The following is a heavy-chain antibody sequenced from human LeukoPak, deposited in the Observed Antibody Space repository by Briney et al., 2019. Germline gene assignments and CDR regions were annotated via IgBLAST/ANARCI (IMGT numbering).Heavy chain of an antibody. V-gene: IGHV3-15*01. Sequence: KSGGSLRLSCAASGFTFSNAWMSWVRQAPGKGLEWVGRIKSKTDGGTTDYAAPVKGRFTISRDDSKNTLYLQMNSLKTEDTAVYYCTTDPAVTTGYYYYYYMDVWGKGTTVTVSS. D-gene: IGHD4-17*01. J-gene: IGHJ6*03. CDR2: IKSKTDGGTT. CDR1: GFTFSNAW. CDR3: TTDPAVTTGYYYYYYMDV.